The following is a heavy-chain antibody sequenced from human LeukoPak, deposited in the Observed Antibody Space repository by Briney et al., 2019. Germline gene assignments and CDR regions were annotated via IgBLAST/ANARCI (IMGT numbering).Heavy chain of an antibody. V-gene: IGHV1-46*01. Sequence: ASVKVSCKASGYTFTSYYIHWVRQAPGQGLEWMGLINPSGGSTNYAQKFQGRVTMTRDTSTSTVYMELSSLGSDDTAVYYCARVLNGYNIRDYFDYWGQGTLVTVSS. CDR2: INPSGGST. D-gene: IGHD5-24*01. CDR1: GYTFTSYY. J-gene: IGHJ4*02. CDR3: ARVLNGYNIRDYFDY.